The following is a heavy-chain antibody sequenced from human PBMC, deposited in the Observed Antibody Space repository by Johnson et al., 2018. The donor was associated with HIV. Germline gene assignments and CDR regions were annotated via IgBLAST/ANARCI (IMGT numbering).Heavy chain of an antibody. V-gene: IGHV3-15*01. J-gene: IGHJ3*02. CDR2: IKSQTDGGTT. CDR1: GFTFNNAW. CDR3: TRIWSSAGAFDI. D-gene: IGHD3-3*01. Sequence: VQLVESGGGRVEPGGSLRLSCVASGFTFNNAWMSWVRQTPGKGLEWVGRIKSQTDGGTTDYAAPVKGRFTISRDDSKNTLYLQMNSLKTEDTAVYYCTRIWSSAGAFDIWGQGTMVTVSS.